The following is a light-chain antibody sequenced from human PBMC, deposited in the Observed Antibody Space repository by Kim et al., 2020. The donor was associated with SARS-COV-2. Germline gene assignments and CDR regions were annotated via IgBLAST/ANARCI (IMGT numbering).Light chain of an antibody. CDR2: AAS. V-gene: IGKV1-39*01. CDR1: QSISSY. J-gene: IGKJ1*01. CDR3: QQSDSTPT. Sequence: DIQMTQSPSSLSASVGDRVTITCRASQSISSYLNWYQQKPGKAPKLLIYAASSLQSGVPSRFSGSGSGTDFTVTISSLQPEDFATYYCQQSDSTPTFGQGTKVDIK.